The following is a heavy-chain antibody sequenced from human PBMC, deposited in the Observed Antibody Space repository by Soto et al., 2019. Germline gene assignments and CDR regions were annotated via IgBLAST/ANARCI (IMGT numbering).Heavy chain of an antibody. Sequence: GASVKVSCKASGYTFTSYGISWVRQAPGQGLEWMGWISAYNGNTNYAQKLQGRVTMTTDTSTSTAYMELRSLRSDDTAVYYCARAGYSAFYYYGMDVWGQGTMVTVSS. V-gene: IGHV1-18*01. CDR2: ISAYNGNT. CDR1: GYTFTSYG. CDR3: ARAGYSAFYYYGMDV. D-gene: IGHD1-26*01. J-gene: IGHJ6*02.